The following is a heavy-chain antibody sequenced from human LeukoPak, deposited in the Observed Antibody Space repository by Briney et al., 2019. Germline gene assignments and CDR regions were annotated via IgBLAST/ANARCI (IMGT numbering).Heavy chain of an antibody. V-gene: IGHV3-23*01. CDR2: ISGSGGST. CDR1: GFTFSSYA. J-gene: IGHJ4*02. D-gene: IGHD6-19*01. CDR3: AKDRSSSGWYYFDY. Sequence: GGSLTLSCAASGFTFSSYAMPWVRRAPGKGLEWVSAISGSGGSTHHADSVKGRFTISRDNSKNTLYLQMNRLRSEDTAVYYCAKDRSSSGWYYFDYWGQGTLVTVPS.